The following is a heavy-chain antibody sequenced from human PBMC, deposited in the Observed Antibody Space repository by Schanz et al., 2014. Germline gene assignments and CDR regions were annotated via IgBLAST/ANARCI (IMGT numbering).Heavy chain of an antibody. Sequence: QVQLVQSGAEVKKPGASVKVSCKASGYSFISHAIHWVRQAPGQRLEWMGWINAANGNTNYIQKLQGRVTMTTDTSTSTADMELTSLRSEDTAVYFCARDLTVDTGYVVHYYYGMDVWGQGTTVTVSS. CDR2: INAANGNT. D-gene: IGHD5-12*01. CDR1: GYSFISHA. CDR3: ARDLTVDTGYVVHYYYGMDV. V-gene: IGHV1-3*01. J-gene: IGHJ6*02.